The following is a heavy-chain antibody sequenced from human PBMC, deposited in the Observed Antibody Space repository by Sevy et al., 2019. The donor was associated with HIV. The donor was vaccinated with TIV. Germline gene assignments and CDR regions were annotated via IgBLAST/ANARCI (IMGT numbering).Heavy chain of an antibody. CDR2: IKSKTEGATG. J-gene: IGHJ4*02. CDR3: TAGVGASDFDY. V-gene: IGHV3-15*01. D-gene: IGHD1-26*01. CDR1: GFTFSNAW. Sequence: GGCLRLSCAASGFTFSNAWMSWVRQAPGKGLEWVGRIKSKTEGATGDFAAPVKGRLLISRDDSRNTVYLQMNSLKTEDTAVYYCTAGVGASDFDYWGQGTLVTVSS.